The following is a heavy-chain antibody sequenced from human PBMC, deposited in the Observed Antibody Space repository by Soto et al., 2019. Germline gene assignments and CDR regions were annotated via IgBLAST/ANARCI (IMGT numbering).Heavy chain of an antibody. CDR3: AFPGPSYDSSGYYPTEDY. J-gene: IGHJ4*02. CDR2: ISGSGGST. D-gene: IGHD3-22*01. V-gene: IGHV3-23*01. CDR1: GFTFSSYA. Sequence: GSLRLSCAASGFTFSSYAMSWVRQAPGKGLEWVSAISGSGGSTYYADSVKGRFTISRDNSKNTLYLQMNSLRVEDTAVYYCAFPGPSYDSSGYYPTEDYWGQGTLVTVSS.